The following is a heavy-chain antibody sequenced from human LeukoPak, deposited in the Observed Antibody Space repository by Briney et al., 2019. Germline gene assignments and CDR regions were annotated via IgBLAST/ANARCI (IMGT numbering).Heavy chain of an antibody. V-gene: IGHV3-7*01. CDR2: INRDGSAS. CDR3: VGHNY. CDR1: GFTFSDYY. J-gene: IGHJ4*02. Sequence: GGSLRLSCAASGFTFSDYYMSWIRQAPGKGLEWVANINRDGSASYYVDSVRGRFTISRDNAKNSLFLQVNSLRAEDTAVYYCVGHNYWGQGTLVTVSS.